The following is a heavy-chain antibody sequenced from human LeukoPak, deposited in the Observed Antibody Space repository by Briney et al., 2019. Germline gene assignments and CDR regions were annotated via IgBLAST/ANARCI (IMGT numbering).Heavy chain of an antibody. Sequence: SETLSLTCTVSGGSISSYYWGWIRQPPGKGLEWIGSIYYSGSTYYNPSLKSRVTISVDTSKNQFSLKLSSVTAADTAVYYCRTYYYDSSGYYYGDYYYGMDVWGQGTTVTVSS. V-gene: IGHV4-39*01. CDR1: GGSISSYY. CDR3: RTYYYDSSGYYYGDYYYGMDV. CDR2: IYYSGST. J-gene: IGHJ6*02. D-gene: IGHD3-22*01.